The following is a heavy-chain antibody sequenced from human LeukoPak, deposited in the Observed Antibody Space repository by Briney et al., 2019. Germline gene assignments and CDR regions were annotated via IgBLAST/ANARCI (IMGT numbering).Heavy chain of an antibody. Sequence: ASVKVSCKASGYAFTGYYMHWVRQAPGQGLEWMEWINPNSGGTNYAQKFQGRVTMTRDTSISTAYMELSRLRSDDTAVYYCARLIVVVPAAHDAFDIWGQGTMVTVSS. CDR1: GYAFTGYY. J-gene: IGHJ3*02. D-gene: IGHD2-2*01. V-gene: IGHV1-2*02. CDR2: INPNSGGT. CDR3: ARLIVVVPAAHDAFDI.